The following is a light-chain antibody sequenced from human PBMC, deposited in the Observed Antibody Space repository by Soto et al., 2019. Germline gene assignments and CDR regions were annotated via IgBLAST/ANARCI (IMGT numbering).Light chain of an antibody. Sequence: DIRMTQSPSTLSASVGDRVTITCRASQNINSWLAWYQQKPGKAPKLLIYDTSYLESGVPSRFSGSGSGTEFTLTISSLQPDDLATYYCQQYNSFWTFGQGTKVEI. CDR3: QQYNSFWT. V-gene: IGKV1-5*01. CDR1: QNINSW. CDR2: DTS. J-gene: IGKJ1*01.